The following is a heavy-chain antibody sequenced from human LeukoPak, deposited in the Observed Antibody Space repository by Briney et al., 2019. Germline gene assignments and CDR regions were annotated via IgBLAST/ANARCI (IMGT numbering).Heavy chain of an antibody. CDR2: ISEDGSNK. CDR3: ATKVPGGAFDI. D-gene: IGHD1-1*01. J-gene: IGHJ3*02. CDR1: GFTFSSYG. V-gene: IGHV3-30*03. Sequence: QTGGSLRLSCAASGFTFSSYGMHCVRQAPGKGLEWVAVISEDGSNKYYEDSVKGRFTISRDNSKNTLSLQMNSLGAEDTAVYYCATKVPGGAFDIWGQGTMVTVSS.